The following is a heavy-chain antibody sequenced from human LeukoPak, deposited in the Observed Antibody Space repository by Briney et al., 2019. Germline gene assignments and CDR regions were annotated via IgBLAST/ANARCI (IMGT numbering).Heavy chain of an antibody. CDR2: ISGSGGST. D-gene: IGHD5-18*01. Sequence: GGSLRLSCAASGFTFSSYAMSWVRQAPGKGLEWVSAISGSGGSTYYADSVKGRFTISRDNSKNTLYLEMNSLRAEDTAVYYCAKVEGTWIQLWRLDYWGQGTLVTVSS. V-gene: IGHV3-23*01. CDR1: GFTFSSYA. CDR3: AKVEGTWIQLWRLDY. J-gene: IGHJ4*02.